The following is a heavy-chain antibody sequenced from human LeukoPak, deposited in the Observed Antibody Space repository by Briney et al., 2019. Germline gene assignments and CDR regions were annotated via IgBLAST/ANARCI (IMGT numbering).Heavy chain of an antibody. CDR3: ARGGESGYDT. CDR2: IYSTGNT. Sequence: PSETLSLTCTVSGGSISSSSNYWGWLRQPPGKGLEWIGTIYSTGNTYYNPSLKSRLTISVDTSKNQFSLKLSSVTAADTAVYYCARGGESGYDTWGQGSLVTVSS. J-gene: IGHJ5*02. CDR1: GGSISSSSNY. V-gene: IGHV4-39*01. D-gene: IGHD5-12*01.